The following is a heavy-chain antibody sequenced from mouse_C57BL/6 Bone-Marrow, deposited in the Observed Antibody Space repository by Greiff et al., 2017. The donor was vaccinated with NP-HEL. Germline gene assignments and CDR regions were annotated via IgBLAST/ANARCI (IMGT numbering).Heavy chain of an antibody. CDR2: IHPNSGST. CDR1: GYTFTSYC. V-gene: IGHV1-64*01. CDR3: AREEEVLLRPYYFDY. J-gene: IGHJ2*01. D-gene: IGHD1-1*01. Sequence: QVQLQQSGAELVKPGASVKLSCKASGYTFTSYCMCWVKQRPGQGLVWIGMIHPNSGSTNYNETFKSKATLTVDKSSSTAYMQLSSLTSEDSAVYYCAREEEVLLRPYYFDYWGQGTTLTVSS.